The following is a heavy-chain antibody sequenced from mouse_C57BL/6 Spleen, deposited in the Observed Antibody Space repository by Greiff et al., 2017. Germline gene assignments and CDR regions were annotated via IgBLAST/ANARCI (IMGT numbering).Heavy chain of an antibody. V-gene: IGHV5-6*01. D-gene: IGHD2-4*01. Sequence: EVHLVESGGDLVKPGGSLKLSCAASGFTFSSYGMSWVRQTPDKRLTWVATSSSGGSYTYSPDSVKGRFTISRDNAKNTLYLQMSSLKSEDTAMYYCVRRGLRAMDYWGQGTSVTVSS. CDR1: GFTFSSYG. CDR3: VRRGLRAMDY. CDR2: SSSGGSYT. J-gene: IGHJ4*01.